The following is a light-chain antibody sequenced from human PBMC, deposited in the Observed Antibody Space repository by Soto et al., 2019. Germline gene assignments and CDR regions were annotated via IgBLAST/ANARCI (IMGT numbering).Light chain of an antibody. CDR3: QSYDSDLSAWV. CDR1: SGDIGSYNR. Sequence: QSALTQPASVSGSPGQSITISCTGTSGDIGSYNRVSWYQQHPGKAPKLLIFGYTNRPSGVPDRFSGSKSGTSASLAITGLQSEDEAAYYCQSYDSDLSAWVFGGGTKLTVL. J-gene: IGLJ3*02. V-gene: IGLV2-14*03. CDR2: GYT.